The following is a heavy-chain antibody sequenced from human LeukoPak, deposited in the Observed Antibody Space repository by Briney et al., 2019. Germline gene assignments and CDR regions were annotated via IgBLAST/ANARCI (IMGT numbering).Heavy chain of an antibody. Sequence: GESLKISCKGSGYTFTNYWIGWVRQMPGKGLEWIGIIYPGDSDTRYSPSFQGQVTNSADKSISTAYLQWSSLEASDTAMYYCARPLTILRGVVTSSDYWGQGTLVTVSS. CDR3: ARPLTILRGVVTSSDY. J-gene: IGHJ4*02. D-gene: IGHD3-10*01. V-gene: IGHV5-51*01. CDR2: IYPGDSDT. CDR1: GYTFTNYW.